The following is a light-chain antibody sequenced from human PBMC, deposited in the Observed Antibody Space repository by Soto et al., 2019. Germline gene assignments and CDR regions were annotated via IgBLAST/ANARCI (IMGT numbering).Light chain of an antibody. Sequence: MMMTQSPATLSVSAGERVTLSCRTSQSVKSQVALYQQKPGQAPRLLLYGASSRATGIPVRFSGSGFGTEFTITISRLPSEDFAVYYCQQYKNWPLFGQGTRLEIK. J-gene: IGKJ5*01. V-gene: IGKV3-15*01. CDR2: GAS. CDR1: QSVKSQ. CDR3: QQYKNWPL.